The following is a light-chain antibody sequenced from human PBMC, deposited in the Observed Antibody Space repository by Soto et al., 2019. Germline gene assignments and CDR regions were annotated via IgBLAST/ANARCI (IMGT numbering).Light chain of an antibody. Sequence: QSVLTQPPSASASLGASVTLTCTLSSGYSNYKVDWYQQRPGKGPRFAMRVGTGGIVGSKGDGIPDRFSVLGSGLNRYLTIKNIQEEDESDYHCGADHGSGSNFVVVFGGGTKVTVL. CDR3: GADHGSGSNFVVV. J-gene: IGLJ2*01. CDR2: VGTGGIVG. V-gene: IGLV9-49*01. CDR1: SGYSNYK.